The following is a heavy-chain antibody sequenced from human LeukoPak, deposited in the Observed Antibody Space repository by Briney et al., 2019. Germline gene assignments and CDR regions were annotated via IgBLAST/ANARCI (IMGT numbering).Heavy chain of an antibody. J-gene: IGHJ2*01. CDR1: GFTFSSFG. V-gene: IGHV3-33*01. Sequence: HPGRSLRLSCAASGFTFSSFGMHWVRQAPGKGLEWVAVIWYDGSDKKYADSVKGRFTISRDNSKNTLYLQMNSLRAEDTAVYYCASFGGWFLVRYFDLWGRGTLVTVSS. CDR2: IWYDGSDK. D-gene: IGHD3-16*01. CDR3: ASFGGWFLVRYFDL.